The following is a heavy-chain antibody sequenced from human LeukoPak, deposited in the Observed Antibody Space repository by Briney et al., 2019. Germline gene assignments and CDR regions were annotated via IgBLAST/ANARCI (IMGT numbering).Heavy chain of an antibody. CDR3: ARQSYYCGSGSYCTFLDY. J-gene: IGHJ4*02. D-gene: IGHD3-10*01. Sequence: SETLSLTCSVSGYSISSGYYWGWIRQPPGKGLEWIGYIYYSGSTNYNPSLKSRVTISVDTSKNQFSLKLSSVTAADTAVYYCARQSYYCGSGSYCTFLDYWGQGTLVTVSS. CDR2: IYYSGST. V-gene: IGHV4-61*05. CDR1: GYSISSGYY.